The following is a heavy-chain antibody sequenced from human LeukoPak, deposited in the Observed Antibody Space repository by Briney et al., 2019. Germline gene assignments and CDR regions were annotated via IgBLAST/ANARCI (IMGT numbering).Heavy chain of an antibody. D-gene: IGHD1-26*01. CDR3: AKALTFYSGSYDY. CDR2: ISYDGSNK. J-gene: IGHJ4*02. V-gene: IGHV3-30*18. Sequence: GGSLRLSCAASGFTFSSYGMHWVRQAPGKGLEGVAVISYDGSNKYYADSVKGRFAISRDNSKNTLYLQMNSLRAEDTAVYYCAKALTFYSGSYDYWGQGTLVTVSS. CDR1: GFTFSSYG.